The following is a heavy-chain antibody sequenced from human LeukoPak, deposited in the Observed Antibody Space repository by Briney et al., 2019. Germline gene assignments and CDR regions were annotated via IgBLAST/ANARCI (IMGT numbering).Heavy chain of an antibody. CDR2: ISYDGSNK. D-gene: IGHD5-12*01. J-gene: IGHJ4*02. V-gene: IGHV3-30*18. CDR1: GFTFSSYG. CDR3: AKSPQLASGYDYTHY. Sequence: QPGGSLRLSCAASGFTFSSYGMHWVRQAPGKGLEWVAVISYDGSNKYYADSVKGRFTISRDNSKNTLYLQMNSLRAEDTAVYYCAKSPQLASGYDYTHYWGQGTLVTVSS.